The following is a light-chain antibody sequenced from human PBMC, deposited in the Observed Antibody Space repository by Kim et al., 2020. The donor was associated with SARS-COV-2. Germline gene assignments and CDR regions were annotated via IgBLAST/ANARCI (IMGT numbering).Light chain of an antibody. CDR3: QQYDNLPVFT. CDR1: QDISKF. CDR2: DAS. V-gene: IGKV1-33*01. Sequence: DIQMTQSPPSLSASVGDRVTITCQASQDISKFLNWYQQKPGKAPKLLIYDASNLETGVPSRFSGSGSGTDFTITISSLQPEDIATYYCQQYDNLPVFTFGPGTKVDIK. J-gene: IGKJ3*01.